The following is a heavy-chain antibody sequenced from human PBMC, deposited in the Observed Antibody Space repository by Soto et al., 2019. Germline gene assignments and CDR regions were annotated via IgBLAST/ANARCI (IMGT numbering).Heavy chain of an antibody. Sequence: PGGSLRLSCGASGFTFSSYSMNWVRQAPGKGLEWVGRIKSKTDGGTTDYAAPVKGRFTISRDNSKNTLYLQMNSLRAEDTAVYYCARDQGGYFDYWGQGTLVTVSS. CDR2: IKSKTDGGTT. D-gene: IGHD3-16*01. J-gene: IGHJ4*02. CDR1: GFTFSSYS. V-gene: IGHV3-15*07. CDR3: ARDQGGYFDY.